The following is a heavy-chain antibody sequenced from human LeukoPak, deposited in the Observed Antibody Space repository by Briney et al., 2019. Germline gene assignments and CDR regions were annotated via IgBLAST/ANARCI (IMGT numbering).Heavy chain of an antibody. D-gene: IGHD1-1*01. CDR2: IKQDGSEK. CDR3: ASLTYSWNTLNFDY. CDR1: GFTFSSYS. Sequence: GGSLRLSCAASGFTFSSYSMNWVRQAPGKGLEWVANIKQDGSEKYYVDSVKGRFTISRDNAKNSLYLQMNSLRAEDTAVYYCASLTYSWNTLNFDYWGQGTLVTVSS. V-gene: IGHV3-7*01. J-gene: IGHJ4*02.